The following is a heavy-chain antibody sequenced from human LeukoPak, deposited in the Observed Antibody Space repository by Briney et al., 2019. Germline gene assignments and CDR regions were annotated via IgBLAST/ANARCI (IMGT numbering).Heavy chain of an antibody. J-gene: IGHJ4*02. V-gene: IGHV4-59*01. Sequence: KPSETLSLTCTVSGVSISSYYWSWIRQPPGKGLEWVGHIHYSGNTKYNPSLKSRLTISVDTSKNQFSLRLYSVTAADTAVYYCARVGTDTAIITYFDYWGQGTLVTVSS. D-gene: IGHD5-18*01. CDR3: ARVGTDTAIITYFDY. CDR2: IHYSGNT. CDR1: GVSISSYY.